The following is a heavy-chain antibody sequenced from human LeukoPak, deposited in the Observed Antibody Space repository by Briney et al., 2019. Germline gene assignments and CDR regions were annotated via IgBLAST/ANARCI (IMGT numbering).Heavy chain of an antibody. Sequence: SETLSLTCTVSGVSISSSNSYWGWIRQPPGKGLEWIGSIYYSGSTYYNPSLKSRVTISVDTSKNQFSLKLSSVTAADTAVYYCARRLWFGELLPFDYWGQGTLVTVSS. J-gene: IGHJ4*02. V-gene: IGHV4-39*07. CDR2: IYYSGST. D-gene: IGHD3-10*01. CDR1: GVSISSSNSY. CDR3: ARRLWFGELLPFDY.